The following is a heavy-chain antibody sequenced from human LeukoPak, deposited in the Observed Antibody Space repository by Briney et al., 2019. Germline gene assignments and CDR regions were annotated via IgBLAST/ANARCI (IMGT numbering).Heavy chain of an antibody. CDR3: ARARYYDSRPPYYYYYMDV. CDR1: GGTFSSYA. V-gene: IGHV1-69*06. J-gene: IGHJ6*03. CDR2: IIPIFGTA. D-gene: IGHD3-22*01. Sequence: LEASVKVSCKASGGTFSSYAISWVRQAPGQGLEWMGGIIPIFGTANYAQKFQGRVTITADKSTSTAYMELSSLRSEDTAVYYCARARYYDSRPPYYYYYMDVWGKGTTVTVSS.